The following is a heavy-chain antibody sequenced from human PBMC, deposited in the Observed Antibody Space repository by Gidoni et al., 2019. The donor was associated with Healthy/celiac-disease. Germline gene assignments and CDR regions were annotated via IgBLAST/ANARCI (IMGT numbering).Heavy chain of an antibody. J-gene: IGHJ4*02. V-gene: IGHV3-30*04. D-gene: IGHD3-10*01. CDR3: AREGWFGELLAYYFDY. CDR1: GFPFRSCA. CDR2: ISYDGSNK. Sequence: QVQLVESGGGVVQPGRSLRLSCAPSGFPFRSCAMHWVRQAPGKGLEWVAVISYDGSNKYYADSVKGRFTISRDNSKNTLYLQMNSLRAEDTAVYYCAREGWFGELLAYYFDYWGQGTLVTVSS.